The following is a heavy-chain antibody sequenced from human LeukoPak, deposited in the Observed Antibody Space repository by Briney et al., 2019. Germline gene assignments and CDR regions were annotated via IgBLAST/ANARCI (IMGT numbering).Heavy chain of an antibody. V-gene: IGHV1-69*02. CDR3: ARNIAETVSDYWFDP. J-gene: IGHJ5*02. D-gene: IGHD2/OR15-2a*01. Sequence: PILVIATYAQKFQGRVTITADKSTSTAYMELSSLRSEDTAVYYCARNIAETVSDYWFDPWGQGTLVTVSS. CDR2: PILVIA.